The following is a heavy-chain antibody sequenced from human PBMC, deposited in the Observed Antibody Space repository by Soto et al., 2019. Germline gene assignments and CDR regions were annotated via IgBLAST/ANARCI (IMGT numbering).Heavy chain of an antibody. CDR3: AGDLHGVRSYNWDDTDGNWLDP. Sequence: QVQLVQSGAEVKKPGSSVKVSCKASGGTFSSYATSWVRQAPGQGLEWKGGIIPIFGTANHAQKCQGRVTITADESTSKAYMDPSSLRSEDTAVYYCAGDLHGVRSYNWDDTDGNWLDPWSQGTMVTVAS. J-gene: IGHJ5*02. CDR2: IIPIFGTA. D-gene: IGHD1-20*01. V-gene: IGHV1-69*01. CDR1: GGTFSSYA.